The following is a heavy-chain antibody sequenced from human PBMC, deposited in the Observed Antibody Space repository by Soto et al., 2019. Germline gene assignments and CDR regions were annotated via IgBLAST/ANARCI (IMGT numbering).Heavy chain of an antibody. V-gene: IGHV4-31*03. CDR1: GGSINNGNYF. D-gene: IGHD3-22*01. J-gene: IGHJ5*02. Sequence: SETLSLTCTVSGGSINNGNYFWSWIRQHPGKGLEWIGSISDSGSTSYNPSLKSRLTISVDTSKNQFSLNLRSVTAADTAVYYCARRDRSGFSYWLDTWGQGTLVTVSS. CDR2: ISDSGST. CDR3: ARRDRSGFSYWLDT.